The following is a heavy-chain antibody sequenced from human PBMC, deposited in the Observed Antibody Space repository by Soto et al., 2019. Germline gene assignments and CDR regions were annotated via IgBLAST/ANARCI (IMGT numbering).Heavy chain of an antibody. J-gene: IGHJ4*02. V-gene: IGHV3-23*01. D-gene: IGHD2-21*02. CDR1: GFTFSSYA. CDR3: AKDLGDLGSFDY. Sequence: TGGSLRLSCAASGFTFSSYAMSWVRQAPGKGLEWVSAISGSGGSTYYADSVKGRFTISRDNSKNTLYLQMNSLRTEDTAVYYCAKDLGDLGSFDYWGQGTLVTVSS. CDR2: ISGSGGST.